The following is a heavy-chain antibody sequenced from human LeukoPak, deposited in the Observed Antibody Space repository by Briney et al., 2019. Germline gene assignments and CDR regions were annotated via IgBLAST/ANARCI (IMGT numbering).Heavy chain of an antibody. Sequence: GGSLRLSCAASGFTFSTYLMHWVRQAPGKGLVWVSRIHGDGISTTYADSVKGRFTISRDNAKNTLYLEMNSLRAEDTAVYYCAKDLGGIVTSPDFDYWGQGTLVTVSS. D-gene: IGHD5-12*01. CDR2: IHGDGIST. CDR3: AKDLGGIVTSPDFDY. CDR1: GFTFSTYL. V-gene: IGHV3-74*01. J-gene: IGHJ4*02.